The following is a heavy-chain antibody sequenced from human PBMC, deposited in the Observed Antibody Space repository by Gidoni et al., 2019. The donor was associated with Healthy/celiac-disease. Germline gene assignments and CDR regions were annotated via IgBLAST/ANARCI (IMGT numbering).Heavy chain of an antibody. CDR3: ARVTQYSSGCYNFDY. D-gene: IGHD6-19*01. Sequence: QVQLQQWGAGRWRPSETLSLTCAVHGGSFSGYYWSWIRQPRGKGLEWIGEINHSGSTNYTPSLKSRVTISVDTSKNQFSLKLSSVTAADTAVYYCARVTQYSSGCYNFDYWGQGTLVTVSS. CDR1: GGSFSGYY. J-gene: IGHJ4*02. CDR2: INHSGST. V-gene: IGHV4-34*01.